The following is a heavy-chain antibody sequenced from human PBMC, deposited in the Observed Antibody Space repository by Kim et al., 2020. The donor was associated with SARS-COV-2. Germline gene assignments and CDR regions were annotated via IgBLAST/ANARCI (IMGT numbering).Heavy chain of an antibody. D-gene: IGHD5-18*01. J-gene: IGHJ4*02. CDR2: ISGSGGST. CDR1: GFTFSSYA. V-gene: IGHV3-23*01. CDR3: AKVPDGYSYGSRRY. Sequence: GGSLRLSCAASGFTFSSYAMSWVRQAPGKGLEWVSAISGSGGSTYYADSVKGRFTISRDNSKNTQYLQMNSLRAEDTAVYYCAKVPDGYSYGSRRYWGQGTLVTVSS.